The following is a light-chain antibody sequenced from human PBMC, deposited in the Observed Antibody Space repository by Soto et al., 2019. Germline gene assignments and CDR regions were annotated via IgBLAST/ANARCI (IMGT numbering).Light chain of an antibody. J-gene: IGKJ2*02. CDR3: QQNYSYPCT. Sequence: DIQMTQSPSSLSVSVGDRISITCRASQSITNYLNWYQQKLGKAPKLLVYAASSMQGGVPSRYSDNGYRKDFTLTNNSLQPEDSATYYCQQNYSYPCTFGNGNKLEIK. V-gene: IGKV1-39*01. CDR2: AAS. CDR1: QSITNY.